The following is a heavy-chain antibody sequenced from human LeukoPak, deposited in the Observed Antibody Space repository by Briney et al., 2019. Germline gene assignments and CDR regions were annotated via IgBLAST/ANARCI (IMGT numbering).Heavy chain of an antibody. CDR3: AREGIAVAGPGAFDI. CDR1: GYTFTGYY. D-gene: IGHD6-19*01. Sequence: ASVKVSCKASGYTFTGYYMHWVRQAPGQGLEWMGWINPNSGGTNYAQKFQGRVTMTRDTSISTAYMELSRLRSDDTAVYYCAREGIAVAGPGAFDIWGQGTMVTVSS. J-gene: IGHJ3*02. V-gene: IGHV1-2*02. CDR2: INPNSGGT.